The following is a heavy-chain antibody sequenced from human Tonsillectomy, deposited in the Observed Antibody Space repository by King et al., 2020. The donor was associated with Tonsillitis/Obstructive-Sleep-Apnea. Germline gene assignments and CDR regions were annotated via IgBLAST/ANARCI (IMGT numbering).Heavy chain of an antibody. CDR3: ARDIVATIWDIGYFNY. V-gene: IGHV3-30*04. Sequence: VQLVESGGGVVQPGRSLRLSCAASGFTFNNYAMHWVRQVPGKGLEWVAVISDDGSNTYYADSVKGRFSISRDSSKNTLYLQMISLRTEDTAVYHCARDIVATIWDIGYFNYWGQGTLVTVSS. D-gene: IGHD5-12*01. CDR2: ISDDGSNT. J-gene: IGHJ4*02. CDR1: GFTFNNYA.